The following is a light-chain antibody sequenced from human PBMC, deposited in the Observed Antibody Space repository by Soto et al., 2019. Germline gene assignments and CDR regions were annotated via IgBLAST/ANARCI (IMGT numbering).Light chain of an antibody. CDR1: QSVSNN. J-gene: IGKJ1*01. V-gene: IGKV3-15*01. Sequence: ERVMTQSPATLSVSPGERATLSCRASQSVSNNLAWYQQKPGQAPRLLIFGASTRATGIPARFSGSGSGTDFTLTISRLEPEDFAVYYCQQYGSSGTFGQGTKVDIK. CDR3: QQYGSSGT. CDR2: GAS.